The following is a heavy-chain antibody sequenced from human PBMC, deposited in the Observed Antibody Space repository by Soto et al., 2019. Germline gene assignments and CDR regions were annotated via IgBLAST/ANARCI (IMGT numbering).Heavy chain of an antibody. CDR1: GGTFXSYT. Sequence: VASVKVSCKASGGTFXSYTISWVRQAPGQGLEWMGRIIPILGIANYAQKFQGRVTITADKSTSTAYMELSSLRSEDTAVYYCARGALIVATHPFDYWGQGTLVTVSS. CDR3: ARGALIVATHPFDY. J-gene: IGHJ4*02. D-gene: IGHD5-12*01. CDR2: IIPILGIA. V-gene: IGHV1-69*02.